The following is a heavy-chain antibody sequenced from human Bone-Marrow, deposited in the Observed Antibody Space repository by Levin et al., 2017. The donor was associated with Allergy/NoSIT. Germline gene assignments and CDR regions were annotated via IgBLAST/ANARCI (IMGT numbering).Heavy chain of an antibody. D-gene: IGHD2-15*01. J-gene: IGHJ4*02. CDR2: IYYSGST. CDR3: ARQRNCSGGSCVYYFDY. CDR1: GGSISSSSYY. Sequence: SQTLSLTCTVSGGSISSSSYYWGWIRQPPGKGLEWIGSIYYSGSTYYNPSLKSRVTISVDTSKNQFSLKLSSVTAADTAVYYCARQRNCSGGSCVYYFDYWGQGTLVTVSS. V-gene: IGHV4-39*01.